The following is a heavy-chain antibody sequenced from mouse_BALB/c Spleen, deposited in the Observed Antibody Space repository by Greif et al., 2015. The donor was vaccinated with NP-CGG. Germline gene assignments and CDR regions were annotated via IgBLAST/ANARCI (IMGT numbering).Heavy chain of an antibody. CDR2: INPSNGRT. CDR1: GYTFTSYW. CDR3: ARGKLGLPAWFAY. Sequence: QVQLQQSGAELVKPGASVKLSCKASGYTFTSYWMHWAKQRPGQGLEWIGEINPSNGRTNYNEKFKSKATLTVDKSSSTAYMQLSSLTSEDSAVYYCARGKLGLPAWFAYWGQGTLVTVSA. V-gene: IGHV1S81*02. D-gene: IGHD3-1*01. J-gene: IGHJ3*01.